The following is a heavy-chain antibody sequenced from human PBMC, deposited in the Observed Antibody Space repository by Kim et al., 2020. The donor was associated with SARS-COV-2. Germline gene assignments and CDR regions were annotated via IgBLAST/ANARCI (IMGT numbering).Heavy chain of an antibody. D-gene: IGHD3-16*02. CDR1: GYTFTSYD. CDR2: MNPNSGNT. J-gene: IGHJ6*02. Sequence: ASVKVSCKASGYTFTSYDINWVRQATGQGLEWMGWMNPNSGNTGYAQKFQGRVTMTRNTSISTAYMELSSLRSEDTAVYYCASIHRGAIFADYYYGMDVWGQGTTVTVSS. V-gene: IGHV1-8*01. CDR3: ASIHRGAIFADYYYGMDV.